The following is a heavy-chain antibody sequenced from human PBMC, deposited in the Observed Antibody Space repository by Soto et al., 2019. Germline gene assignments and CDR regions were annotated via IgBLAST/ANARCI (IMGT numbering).Heavy chain of an antibody. V-gene: IGHV3-66*01. J-gene: IGHJ6*02. CDR3: AREYSYGYYYYYAMDV. CDR1: GFTVSSNY. D-gene: IGHD5-18*01. Sequence: EVQLVESGGGLVQPGGSLRLSCAASGFTVSSNYMSWVRQAPGKGLEWVSVIYSGGSTYYADSVKGRFTISRDNSKNTLYLQMNILRAEDTAVYYCAREYSYGYYYYYAMDVWGQGTTVTVSS. CDR2: IYSGGST.